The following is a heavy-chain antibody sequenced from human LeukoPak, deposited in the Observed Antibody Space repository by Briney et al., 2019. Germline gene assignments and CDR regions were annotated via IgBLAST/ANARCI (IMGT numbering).Heavy chain of an antibody. J-gene: IGHJ4*02. CDR1: GFTFSSYA. V-gene: IGHV3-23*01. D-gene: IGHD2-8*01. CDR3: AKDRSCTNDICHGDFDY. Sequence: GGSLRLSCAASGFTFSSYAVSWVRQAPGKGREWVSSISGSGGSTYSADSVKGWFTISRDNSKNTLYLQMNSLRAEDTALYYCAKDRSCTNDICHGDFDYWGQGTLVTVSS. CDR2: ISGSGGST.